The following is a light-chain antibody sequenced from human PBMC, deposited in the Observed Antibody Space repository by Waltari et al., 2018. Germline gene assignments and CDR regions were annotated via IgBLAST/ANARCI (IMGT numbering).Light chain of an antibody. Sequence: EIVLTQSPATLSLSPGERATLSCRASQSVSVYLAWYQQKPGQAPRLLIFDASSRATGIPARFSGSGSGTDFTLTISSLEPEDFAVYYCQQYYSNPWTFGQGTKVQI. CDR1: QSVSVY. V-gene: IGKV3-11*01. J-gene: IGKJ1*01. CDR3: QQYYSNPWT. CDR2: DAS.